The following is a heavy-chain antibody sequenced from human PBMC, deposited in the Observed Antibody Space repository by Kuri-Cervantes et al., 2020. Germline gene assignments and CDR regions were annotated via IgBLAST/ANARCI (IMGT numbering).Heavy chain of an antibody. Sequence: SQTLSLTCAVYGGSFSGYYWSWIRQPPGKGLEWIGEINHSGSTNYNPSLRSRVTISVDTSKNQFSLKLNSVTAADTAAYYCARTEAGGGTAEFDYWGQGTLGTVSS. D-gene: IGHD1/OR15-1a*01. J-gene: IGHJ4*02. CDR1: GGSFSGYY. CDR2: INHSGST. V-gene: IGHV4-34*01. CDR3: ARTEAGGGTAEFDY.